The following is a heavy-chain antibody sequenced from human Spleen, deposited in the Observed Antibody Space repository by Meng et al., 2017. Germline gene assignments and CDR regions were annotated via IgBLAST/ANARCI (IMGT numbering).Heavy chain of an antibody. D-gene: IGHD5-24*01. CDR3: ARGDGYIIDY. Sequence: QFQLHTSGPGLVKPSQTLSLTCAISGDSVASISAAWNWSRQSPSRGLEWLGRTYYRSKWFNDYALSVKSRVTVNPDTSKNQFSLQLNSVTPEDTAVYYCARGDGYIIDYWGQGTLVTVSS. CDR1: GDSVASISAA. CDR2: TYYRSKWFN. V-gene: IGHV6-1*01. J-gene: IGHJ4*02.